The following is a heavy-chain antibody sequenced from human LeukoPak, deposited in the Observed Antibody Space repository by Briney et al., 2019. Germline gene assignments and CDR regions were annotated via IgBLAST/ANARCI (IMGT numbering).Heavy chain of an antibody. Sequence: AGGSLRLSCTASAFTFSDYWMDWVRQAPGKGLEWVANINQDGNEKKYVDSVKGRFTISRDNANNSLSLQMRGLRAEDTAIYYYVRRNYRWFDPWGQGTLATVSS. CDR3: VRRNYRWFDP. J-gene: IGHJ5*02. D-gene: IGHD1-7*01. V-gene: IGHV3-7*03. CDR2: INQDGNEK. CDR1: AFTFSDYW.